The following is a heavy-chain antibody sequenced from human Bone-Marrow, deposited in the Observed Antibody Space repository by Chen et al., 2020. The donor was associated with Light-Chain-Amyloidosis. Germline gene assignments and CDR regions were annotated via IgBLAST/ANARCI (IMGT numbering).Heavy chain of an antibody. CDR2: ISVSGNRA. J-gene: IGHJ4*02. CDR3: TKTWGYLDD. Sequence: EVQLVESGGGLVQPGGSLRLSCAASGFTFSSYTMNWVRQAPGKGLEWVSTISVSGNRAYYADSVKGRFTTSRDNFENTLYLQMNSLRTDDTAVYYCTKTWGYLDDWGQGTLVTVSS. CDR1: GFTFSSYT. D-gene: IGHD1-26*01. V-gene: IGHV3-23*04.